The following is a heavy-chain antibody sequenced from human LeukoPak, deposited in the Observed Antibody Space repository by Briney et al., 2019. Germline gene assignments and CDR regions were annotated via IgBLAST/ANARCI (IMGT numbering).Heavy chain of an antibody. V-gene: IGHV4-59*01. CDR3: ARVRYDILTGYYRNYYFDY. CDR2: IYYSGST. CDR1: GGSINSYY. Sequence: SETLSVTCTVSGGSINSYYWSWIRQPRGKGLEWIGYIYYSGSTNYNRSLKSRVTISVDTSKNQFSLKLSSVTAADTAVYYCARVRYDILTGYYRNYYFDYWGQGTLVTVSS. D-gene: IGHD3-9*01. J-gene: IGHJ4*02.